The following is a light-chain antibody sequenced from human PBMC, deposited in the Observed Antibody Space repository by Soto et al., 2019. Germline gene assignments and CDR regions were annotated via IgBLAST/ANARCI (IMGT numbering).Light chain of an antibody. CDR3: NSYPRDNPRCYV. CDR1: RSDVGHYDY. J-gene: IGLJ1*01. V-gene: IGLV2-14*03. Sequence: QSVLTQPASVSGSPGQSITISCTGTRSDVGHYDYVSWYQHHPGKAPKLIIYDVSSRPSGISNRFSGSKSGNTASLVISGLQAEDEADYYCNSYPRDNPRCYVFGTGTKVTVL. CDR2: DVS.